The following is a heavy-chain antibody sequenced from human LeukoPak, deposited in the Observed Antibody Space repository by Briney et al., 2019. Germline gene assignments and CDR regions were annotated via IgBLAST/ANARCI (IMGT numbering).Heavy chain of an antibody. CDR3: ARVYIPVFGVVIPDYYYYGMDV. CDR1: GFTFSSYA. CDR2: ISGSGGST. Sequence: GGSLRLSCAASGFTFSSYAMSWVRQAPGNGLEWVSAISGSGGSTYYADSVKGRFTISRDNSKNTLYLQMNSLRAEDTAVYYCARVYIPVFGVVIPDYYYYGMDVWGQGTTVTVSS. D-gene: IGHD3-3*01. J-gene: IGHJ6*02. V-gene: IGHV3-23*01.